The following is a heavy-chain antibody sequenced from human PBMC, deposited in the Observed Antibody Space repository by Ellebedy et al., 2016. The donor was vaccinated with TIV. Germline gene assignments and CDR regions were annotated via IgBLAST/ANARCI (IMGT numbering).Heavy chain of an antibody. V-gene: IGHV4-39*07. D-gene: IGHD1-14*01. CDR3: ASDSNNIRWFYF. CDR2: IHSSGLT. CDR1: GGSITNDGYH. Sequence: MPSETLSLICTVSGGSITNDGYHWGWIRQTPGRGLEWVGTIHSSGLTYYNPSLKSRVTISADTSKAQVSLKLISVTAADTAIYYCASDSNNIRWFYFWGQGTLVTVSS. J-gene: IGHJ5*01.